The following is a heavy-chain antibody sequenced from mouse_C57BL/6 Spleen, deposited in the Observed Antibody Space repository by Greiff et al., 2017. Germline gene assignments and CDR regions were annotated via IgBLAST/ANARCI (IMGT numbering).Heavy chain of an antibody. D-gene: IGHD1-1*01. CDR1: GFTFSSYG. Sequence: EVKLVESGGDLVKPGGSLKLSCAASGFTFSSYGMSWVRQTPDQRLEWVATIISGGGYTNYPDNVKGRFTISREHAKNTLYLQLSSLKFEDIAMYDCARHLEFPYNYGSSSYYFDYGGQGTTLTVSS. J-gene: IGHJ2*01. CDR2: IISGGGYT. V-gene: IGHV5-6*01. CDR3: ARHLEFPYNYGSSSYYFDY.